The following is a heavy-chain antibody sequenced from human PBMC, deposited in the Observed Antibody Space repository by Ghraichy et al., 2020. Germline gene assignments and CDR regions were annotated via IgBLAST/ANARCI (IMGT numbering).Heavy chain of an antibody. D-gene: IGHD5-12*01. CDR1: EFSLSNYY. V-gene: IGHV3-7*03. CDR2: IKQDGSER. Sequence: LSLTCAAFEFSLSNYYMDWVRQAPGKGLEWVANIKQDGSERYYVNSVEGRFTISRDNAQNSLYLQMNSLRVEDTAIYYCARAIVGTNQAFDIWGQGTMVTVSS. J-gene: IGHJ3*02. CDR3: ARAIVGTNQAFDI.